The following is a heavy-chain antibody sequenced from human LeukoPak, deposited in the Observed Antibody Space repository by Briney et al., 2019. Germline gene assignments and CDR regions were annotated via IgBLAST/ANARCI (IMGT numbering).Heavy chain of an antibody. CDR3: ARRKVGATWGNAFDI. V-gene: IGHV4-59*08. CDR2: IYYSGST. J-gene: IGHJ3*02. D-gene: IGHD1-26*01. Sequence: VKPGGSLRLSCAASGFTFSDYYMSWIRQAPGKGLEWIGYIYYSGSTNYNPSLKSRVTISVDTSKNQFSLKLSSVTAADTAVYYCARRKVGATWGNAFDIWGQGTMVTVSS. CDR1: GFTFSDYY.